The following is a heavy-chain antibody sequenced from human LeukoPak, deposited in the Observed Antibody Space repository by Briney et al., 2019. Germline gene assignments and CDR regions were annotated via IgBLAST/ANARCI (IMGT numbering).Heavy chain of an antibody. CDR3: AREVDDSSGYYYFDY. J-gene: IGHJ4*02. CDR1: GFTFSSYA. V-gene: IGHV3-23*01. D-gene: IGHD3-22*01. CDR2: ISGSGGST. Sequence: PGGSLRLSCAASGFTFSSYAMSWVRQAPGKGLEWVSAISGSGGSTYYADSVKGRFTISRDNSKNTLYLQMNSLRAEDTAVYYCAREVDDSSGYYYFDYWGQGTLVTVSS.